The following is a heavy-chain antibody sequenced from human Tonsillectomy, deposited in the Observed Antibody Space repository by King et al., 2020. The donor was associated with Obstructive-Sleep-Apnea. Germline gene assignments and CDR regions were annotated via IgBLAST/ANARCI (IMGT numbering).Heavy chain of an antibody. CDR1: GGPIGNYY. CDR3: AKDASGTYYNWFDP. D-gene: IGHD3-10*01. CDR2: VYNSRSN. Sequence: QLQESGPGLVKPSETLSLTCTVFGGPIGNYYWSWVRQPPGKGLEWIGFVYNSRSNIYNPSLMGRVTISVDTSKNQFSLRLTSVTAADAAVYYCAKDASGTYYNWFDPWGQGIPVTVSS. V-gene: IGHV4-59*01. J-gene: IGHJ5*02.